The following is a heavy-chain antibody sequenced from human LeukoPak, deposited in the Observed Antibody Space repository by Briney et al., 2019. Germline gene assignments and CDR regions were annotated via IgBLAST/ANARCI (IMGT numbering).Heavy chain of an antibody. Sequence: GGSLRLSCAASGFTFSSYWMSWVRQAPGKGLEWVANIKQDGSKKYYVDSVKGRFTISRDNAKNSLYLQMNSLRAEDTAVYYCARIRKLSIAAAGVFDYWGQGTLVTVSS. CDR3: ARIRKLSIAAAGVFDY. J-gene: IGHJ4*02. CDR1: GFTFSSYW. V-gene: IGHV3-7*01. CDR2: IKQDGSKK. D-gene: IGHD6-13*01.